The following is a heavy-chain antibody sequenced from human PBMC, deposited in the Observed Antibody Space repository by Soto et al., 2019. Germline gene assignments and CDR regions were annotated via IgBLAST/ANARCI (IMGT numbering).Heavy chain of an antibody. CDR2: INTDGSST. CDR3: AREDFGVFSVAYFDY. J-gene: IGHJ4*02. Sequence: RHRWAASEVSISGIGMHRARKTQGKELVWVSRINTDGSSTSHADFVKGRFTCSRDNAKNTLYLQMNSLRTEDTAVYYCAREDFGVFSVAYFDYWGQGTLVTVSS. D-gene: IGHD3-3*01. CDR1: EVSISGIG. V-gene: IGHV3-74*01.